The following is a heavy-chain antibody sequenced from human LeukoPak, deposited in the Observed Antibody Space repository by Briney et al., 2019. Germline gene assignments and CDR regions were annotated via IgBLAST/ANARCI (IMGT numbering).Heavy chain of an antibody. CDR2: INWDGDET. J-gene: IGHJ4*02. CDR3: GKDMEARGVGATPHY. Sequence: GGSLTLACAVSGPGLDGYTMHWVRPFPGKGLEWVSLINWDGDETYYSDSVKGRFTISTDNSKISLNLQMNSLRTEDTGFYYCGKDMEARGVGATPHYWGQGTLVTVSS. V-gene: IGHV3-43*01. D-gene: IGHD1-26*01. CDR1: GPGLDGYT.